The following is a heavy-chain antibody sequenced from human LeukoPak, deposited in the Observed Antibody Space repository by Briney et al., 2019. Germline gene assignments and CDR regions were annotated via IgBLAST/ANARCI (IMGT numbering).Heavy chain of an antibody. CDR1: GVTSNTIR. CDR3: ATDNGGTGWVY. V-gene: IGHV3-7*05. D-gene: IGHD6-19*01. CDR2: IKQDGGER. Sequence: PGGSLRLSCAAPGVTSNTIRISWVRQAPGKGPEWVANIKQDGGERHYVDTVKGRFTISRDKAESSLYLQMNRLRADYTAIYYCATDNGGTGWVYWGQGTLVTVSS. J-gene: IGHJ4*02.